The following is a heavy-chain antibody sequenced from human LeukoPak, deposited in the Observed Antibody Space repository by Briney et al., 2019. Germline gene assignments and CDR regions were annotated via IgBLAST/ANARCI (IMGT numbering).Heavy chain of an antibody. CDR3: ARDTMVRGVIPIWYFDL. CDR1: GGSISSSSYY. CDR2: IYYSGST. D-gene: IGHD3-10*01. V-gene: IGHV4-39*07. J-gene: IGHJ2*01. Sequence: PSETLSLTCTVSGGSISSSSYYWGWIRQPPGKGLEWIGSIYYSGSTYYNPSLKGRVTISVDTSKNQFSLKLSSVTAADTAVYYCARDTMVRGVIPIWYFDLWGRGTLVTVSS.